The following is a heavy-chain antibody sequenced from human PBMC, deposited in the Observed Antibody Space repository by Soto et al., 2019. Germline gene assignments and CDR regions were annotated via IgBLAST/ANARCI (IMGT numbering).Heavy chain of an antibody. CDR3: ARRVGYCSGGRCYEYYFDY. CDR2: IYYRGNT. V-gene: IGHV4-39*01. Sequence: QLQLQESGPGLVKPSETLSLTCTVSGGSISSSSYYWGWIRQPPGKGLEWIGNIYYRGNTYYNPSLKSRVTISVDTSKNQISLKLSSVTAADTAIYYCARRVGYCSGGRCYEYYFDYWGQGTLVTVSS. CDR1: GGSISSSSYY. D-gene: IGHD2-15*01. J-gene: IGHJ4*02.